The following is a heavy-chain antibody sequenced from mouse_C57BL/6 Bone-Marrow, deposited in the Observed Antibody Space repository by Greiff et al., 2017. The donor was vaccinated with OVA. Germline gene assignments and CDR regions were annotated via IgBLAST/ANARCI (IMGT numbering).Heavy chain of an antibody. D-gene: IGHD2-5*01. CDR3: ARPFYYSNPWFAY. J-gene: IGHJ3*01. CDR1: GFTFSSYT. CDR2: ISGGGGNT. V-gene: IGHV5-9*01. Sequence: EVMLVESGGGLVKPGGSLKLSCAASGFTFSSYTMSWVRQTPEKRLEWVATISGGGGNTYDPDSVKGRFTISRDNAKNTLYLQMSSLRSEDTALYYCARPFYYSNPWFAYWGQGTLVTVSA.